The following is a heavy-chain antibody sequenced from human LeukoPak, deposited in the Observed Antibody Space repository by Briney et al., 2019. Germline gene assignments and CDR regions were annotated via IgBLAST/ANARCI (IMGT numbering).Heavy chain of an antibody. D-gene: IGHD3-22*01. CDR2: IIPIFGTA. Sequence: SVKVSCKASGGTFSSYAISWVRQAPGQGLEWMGGIIPIFGTANYAQKFQGRVTITADESTSTACMELSSLRSEDTAVYYCATDSTHYYDSSGSSFDYWGQGTLVTVSS. V-gene: IGHV1-69*13. CDR1: GGTFSSYA. CDR3: ATDSTHYYDSSGSSFDY. J-gene: IGHJ4*02.